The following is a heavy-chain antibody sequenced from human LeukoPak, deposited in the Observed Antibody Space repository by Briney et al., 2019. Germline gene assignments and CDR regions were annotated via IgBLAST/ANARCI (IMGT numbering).Heavy chain of an antibody. CDR2: ISAYNGNT. V-gene: IGHV1-18*01. D-gene: IGHD6-6*01. CDR1: GYXFTSYG. J-gene: IGHJ5*02. Sequence: ASVNVSCKVSGYXFTSYGISWVRQAPGPGREWMGWISAYNGNTNHAQKLHGRVTMTTDTSTSTAYMELRSLRSEDTAAYYCARQYTSSSVYWFDPWGQGTLVTVSS. CDR3: ARQYTSSSVYWFDP.